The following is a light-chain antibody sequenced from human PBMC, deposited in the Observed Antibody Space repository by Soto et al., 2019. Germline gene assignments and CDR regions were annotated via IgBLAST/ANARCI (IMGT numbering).Light chain of an antibody. V-gene: IGKV1-6*01. CDR2: AAS. J-gene: IGKJ1*01. CDR3: LQDFNYPWS. CDR1: QGIRND. Sequence: IQMTQSPSSLSASVGDRVTITCRASQGIRNDLDWYQQKPGKAPKLLIYAASHLQSGVPSRFSGSGSGTDFTLTISSLQPEDFATYYCLQDFNYPWSFGQGTKVDIK.